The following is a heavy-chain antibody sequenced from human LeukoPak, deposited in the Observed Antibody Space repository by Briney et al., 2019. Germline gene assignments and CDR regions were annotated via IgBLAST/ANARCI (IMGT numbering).Heavy chain of an antibody. CDR2: INHSGST. Sequence: SETLSLTCAVYGGSFSGYYWSWIRQPPGKGLEWIWEINHSGSTNYNPSLKSRVTISVDTSKNQFSLKLSSVTPADTAVYYCARGRCSSTSCDTGHYYGMDVRGQGTTVTVSS. V-gene: IGHV4-34*01. CDR1: GGSFSGYY. J-gene: IGHJ6*02. D-gene: IGHD2-2*01. CDR3: ARGRCSSTSCDTGHYYGMDV.